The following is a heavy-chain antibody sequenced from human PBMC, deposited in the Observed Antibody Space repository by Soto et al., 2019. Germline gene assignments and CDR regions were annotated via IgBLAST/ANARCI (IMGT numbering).Heavy chain of an antibody. Sequence: ASVKVSCKASGYTFTSYGISWVRQAPGQGLEWMGWISAYNGNTNYAQKLQGRVTMTTDTSTSTAYMELRSLRSDDTAVYYCARDTQLRFLEWLPSGENGMDVWGQGTTVTVSS. V-gene: IGHV1-18*01. CDR2: ISAYNGNT. CDR3: ARDTQLRFLEWLPSGENGMDV. J-gene: IGHJ6*02. D-gene: IGHD3-3*01. CDR1: GYTFTSYG.